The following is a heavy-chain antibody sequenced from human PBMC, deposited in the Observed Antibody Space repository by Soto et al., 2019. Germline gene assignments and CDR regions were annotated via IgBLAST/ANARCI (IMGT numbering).Heavy chain of an antibody. V-gene: IGHV3-21*04. CDR3: AKDIALYGDYCFDY. CDR1: GFTFSSYT. D-gene: IGHD4-17*01. J-gene: IGHJ4*02. CDR2: ISGSSGSI. Sequence: GGSLRLSCAASGFTFSSYTMNWVRQAPGKGLEWVSSISGSSGSIYYADSLKGRFTISRDNAKNSLYLQMNSLRAEDTALYYCAKDIALYGDYCFDYWGQGTLVTVSS.